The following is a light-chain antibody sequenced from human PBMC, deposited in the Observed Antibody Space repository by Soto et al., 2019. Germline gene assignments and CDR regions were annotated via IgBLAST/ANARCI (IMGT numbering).Light chain of an antibody. V-gene: IGKV1-8*01. CDR2: AAS. Sequence: AIRMTQSPSSLSASTGDRVTITCRASQGISSYLAWYQQKPGKAPKLLIYAASTLQSGVPSRFSGSGSRTDFTLTISFLQSEDVANYYCQQYYSYPLTFGGGTKVEIK. J-gene: IGKJ4*01. CDR1: QGISSY. CDR3: QQYYSYPLT.